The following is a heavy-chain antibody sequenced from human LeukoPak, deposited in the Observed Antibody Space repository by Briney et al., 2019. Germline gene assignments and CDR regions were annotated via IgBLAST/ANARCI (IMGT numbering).Heavy chain of an antibody. CDR3: ARRRLSDYYMDV. CDR1: GYTFTSYY. J-gene: IGHJ6*03. D-gene: IGHD3-16*02. CDR2: INPSGGST. Sequence: ASVEVSCKASGYTFTSYYMHWVRQAPGQGLEWMGIINPSGGSTSYAQKSQGRVTITADESTSTAYMELSSLRSEDTAVYYCARRRLSDYYMDVWGKGTTVTISS. V-gene: IGHV1-46*01.